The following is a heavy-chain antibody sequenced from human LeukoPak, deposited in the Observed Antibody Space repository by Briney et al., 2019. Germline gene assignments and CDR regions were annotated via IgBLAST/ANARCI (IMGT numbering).Heavy chain of an antibody. CDR1: GFTFSSYG. CDR2: IRYDGSNK. V-gene: IGHV3-30*02. CDR3: AKGYHYYDSSGYYTDDY. D-gene: IGHD3-22*01. Sequence: GSLRLSCAASGFTFSSYGMHWVRQAPGKGLEWVAFIRYDGSNKYYADSVKGRFTISRDNSKNTLYLQMNSLRAEDTAVYYCAKGYHYYDSSGYYTDDYWGQRTLDTVSS. J-gene: IGHJ4*02.